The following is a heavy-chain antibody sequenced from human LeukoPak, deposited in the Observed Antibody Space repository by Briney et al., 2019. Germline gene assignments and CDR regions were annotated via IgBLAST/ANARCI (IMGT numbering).Heavy chain of an antibody. J-gene: IGHJ6*03. D-gene: IGHD4-17*01. CDR3: AKDETTDGYYYYYMDV. Sequence: AGGSLRLSCAASGFSLSSNGMHWVRQAPGKGLEWVAVISYEGTNKYYRDSVKGRFTISRDNSKNTLYLQMNSLRAEDTAVYYCAKDETTDGYYYYYMDVWGKGTTVTVSS. CDR2: ISYEGTNK. CDR1: GFSLSSNG. V-gene: IGHV3-30*18.